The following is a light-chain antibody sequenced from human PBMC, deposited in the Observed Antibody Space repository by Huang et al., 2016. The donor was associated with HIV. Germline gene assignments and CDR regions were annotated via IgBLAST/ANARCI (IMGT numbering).Light chain of an antibody. CDR1: QSVLYSSNSKNY. J-gene: IGKJ4*01. Sequence: DIVMTQSPDSLAVSLGERATINCKSSQSVLYSSNSKNYLAWYQQKPGQHPKLLIYWASTRESGVPDLCSGSGSGTDSTLTISSLQAEDVAVYYCQQYYSTPLTFGGGTKVEIK. V-gene: IGKV4-1*01. CDR2: WAS. CDR3: QQYYSTPLT.